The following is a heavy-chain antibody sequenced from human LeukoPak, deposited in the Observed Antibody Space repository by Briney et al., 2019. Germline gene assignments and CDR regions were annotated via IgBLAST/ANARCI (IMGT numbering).Heavy chain of an antibody. V-gene: IGHV1-18*04. CDR3: ARAVLLLWFGELLPNYFDY. D-gene: IGHD3-10*01. CDR2: ISAYNGNT. Sequence: GAPVKVSCKAFGYTFTGYWMHWVRQAPGQGLEWMGWISAYNGNTNYAQKLQGRVTMTTDTSTSTAYMELRSLRSDDTAVYYCARAVLLLWFGELLPNYFDYWGQGTLVTVSS. J-gene: IGHJ4*02. CDR1: GYTFTGYW.